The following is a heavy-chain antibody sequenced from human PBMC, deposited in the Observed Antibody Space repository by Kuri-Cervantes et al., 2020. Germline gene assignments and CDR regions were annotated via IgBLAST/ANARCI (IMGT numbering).Heavy chain of an antibody. CDR1: GFTFSSYE. Sequence: GESLKISCAASGFTFSSYEMKWVRQALGKGLEWVANIKQDGSEKYYVDSVKGRFTISRDNSKNTLYLQMNSLRAEDTAVYYCAKQVYYGSGSYSHYYGMDVWGQGTTVTVSS. V-gene: IGHV3-7*01. J-gene: IGHJ6*02. D-gene: IGHD3-10*01. CDR3: AKQVYYGSGSYSHYYGMDV. CDR2: IKQDGSEK.